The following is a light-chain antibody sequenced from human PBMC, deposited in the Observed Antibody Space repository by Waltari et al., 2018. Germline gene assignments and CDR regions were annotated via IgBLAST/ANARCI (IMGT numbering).Light chain of an antibody. CDR2: DVT. J-gene: IGLJ1*01. V-gene: IGLV2-11*01. CDR3: CSYADNNIYV. CDR1: DSDVGGYEY. Sequence: QSALTQPRSVSGSPGQSVTISCTGTDSDVGGYEYVSWYQHHPGKAPNLLIYDVTKRPSGVPDRFSCSKSGNTASLTISGLHGEDEADYYCCSYADNNIYVFGTGTNVAVL.